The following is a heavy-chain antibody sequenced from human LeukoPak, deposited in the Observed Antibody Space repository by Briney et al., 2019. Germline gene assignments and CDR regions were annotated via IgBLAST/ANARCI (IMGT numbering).Heavy chain of an antibody. Sequence: SETLSLTCAVYGGFFSGYYWSWIRQPPGKGLEWIGEINHSGSTNYNPSLESRVTISVDTSKNQFSLKLSSVTAADTAVYYCARRFWVRRYYYYYDSSGYYLDYWGQGTLVTVSS. CDR3: ARRFWVRRYYYYYDSSGYYLDY. CDR1: GGFFSGYY. V-gene: IGHV4-34*01. D-gene: IGHD3-22*01. J-gene: IGHJ4*02. CDR2: INHSGST.